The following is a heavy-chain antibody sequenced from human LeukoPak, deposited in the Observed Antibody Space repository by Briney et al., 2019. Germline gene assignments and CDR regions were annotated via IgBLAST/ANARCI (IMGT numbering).Heavy chain of an antibody. Sequence: GGSLRLSCAASGFTFSSYAMHWVRQAPGKGLEWVAVISYDGSNKYYADSVKGRFTISRDNSKNTLYLQMNSLRAEDTAVYYCARLYYDFWSGYRQYYFDYWGQGTLVTVSS. D-gene: IGHD3-3*01. V-gene: IGHV3-30*14. CDR2: ISYDGSNK. CDR3: ARLYYDFWSGYRQYYFDY. CDR1: GFTFSSYA. J-gene: IGHJ4*02.